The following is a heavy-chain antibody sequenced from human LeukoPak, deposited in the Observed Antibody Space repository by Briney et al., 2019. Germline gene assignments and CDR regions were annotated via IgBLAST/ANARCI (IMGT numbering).Heavy chain of an antibody. CDR3: ARHGTISSDSYFDY. D-gene: IGHD1-14*01. J-gene: IGHJ4*02. Sequence: SETLSLTCSVSGGSVSSYYWSWIRQSPGKGLEWIGYIHNSGRTNYNPSLKSRVTGFVDTSKNQVSLRLSSVTAADTAVYYCARHGTISSDSYFDYWGQGALVTVSS. V-gene: IGHV4-59*08. CDR2: IHNSGRT. CDR1: GGSVSSYY.